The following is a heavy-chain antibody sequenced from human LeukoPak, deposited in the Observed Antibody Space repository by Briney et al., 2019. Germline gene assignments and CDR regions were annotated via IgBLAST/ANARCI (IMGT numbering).Heavy chain of an antibody. CDR1: GGSITSHY. V-gene: IGHV4-59*11. CDR3: ARVKTGGGFDY. Sequence: PSETLSLTCTVSGGSITSHYWSWIRQPPGRGLEWIGYIYYSGRTNYNPSLKSRVTISVDTSKNQFSLKLSSVTAADTAVYYCARVKTGGGFDYWGQGTLVAVSS. CDR2: IYYSGRT. J-gene: IGHJ4*02. D-gene: IGHD1-26*01.